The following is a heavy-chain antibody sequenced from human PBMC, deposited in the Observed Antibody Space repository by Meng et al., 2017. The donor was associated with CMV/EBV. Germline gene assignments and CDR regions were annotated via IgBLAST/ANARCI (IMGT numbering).Heavy chain of an antibody. CDR3: AREWGSSTNWFDP. CDR1: GGTFSSYA. CDR2: IIPIFGTA. J-gene: IGHJ5*02. D-gene: IGHD6-13*01. V-gene: IGHV1-69*05. Sequence: CKASGGTFSSYAISWLRQAPGQGLEWMGGIIPIFGTANYAQKFQGRVTITTDESTSTAYMELSSLRSEDTAVYYCAREWGSSTNWFDPWGQGTLVTVSS.